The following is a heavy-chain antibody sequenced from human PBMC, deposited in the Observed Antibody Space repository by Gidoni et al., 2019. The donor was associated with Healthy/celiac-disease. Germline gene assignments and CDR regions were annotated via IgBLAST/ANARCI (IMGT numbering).Heavy chain of an antibody. CDR3: ATHSGQWLATFDY. Sequence: QVQLQESGPGLVKPSETLSLTCTVSGGSVSSGSYYWSWIRQPPGKGLEWIGYIYYSGSTNYNPSLKSRVTISVDTSKNQFSLKLSSVTAADTAVYYCATHSGQWLATFDYWGQGTLVTVSS. CDR2: IYYSGST. CDR1: GGSVSSGSYY. D-gene: IGHD6-19*01. V-gene: IGHV4-61*01. J-gene: IGHJ4*02.